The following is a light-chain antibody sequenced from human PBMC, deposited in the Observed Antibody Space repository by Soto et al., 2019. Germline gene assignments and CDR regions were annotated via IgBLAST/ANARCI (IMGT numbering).Light chain of an antibody. CDR1: QGIGVR. CDR2: SAS. J-gene: IGKJ1*01. Sequence: IPMTQSPSSLSASIGDRVTITCRASQGIGVRLAWFQQKPGKAPQYLIQSASILQSGVPSRFSGSGSGTEFILTINSLQPEDVAIYYCLQVNSFPRTFGQGTKVEIK. CDR3: LQVNSFPRT. V-gene: IGKV1-12*01.